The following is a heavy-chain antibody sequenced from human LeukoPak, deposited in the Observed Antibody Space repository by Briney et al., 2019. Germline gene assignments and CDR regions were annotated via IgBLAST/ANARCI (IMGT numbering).Heavy chain of an antibody. Sequence: GESLKISCKGSGYRFTDYWIAWVRQMPGKGLEWMGIIYPGDSDSRYSPSFQGQVTFSADKSISTAYLQWSSLKASDTAMYYCARRSYCYSTSCYGYWFDSWGRGTLVTVSS. CDR3: ARRSYCYSTSCYGYWFDS. D-gene: IGHD2-2*01. J-gene: IGHJ5*01. CDR1: GYRFTDYW. CDR2: IYPGDSDS. V-gene: IGHV5-51*01.